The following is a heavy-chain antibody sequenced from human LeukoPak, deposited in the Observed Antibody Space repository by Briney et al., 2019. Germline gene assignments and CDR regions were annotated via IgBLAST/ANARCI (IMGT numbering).Heavy chain of an antibody. V-gene: IGHV3-23*01. D-gene: IGHD3-10*01. CDR2: ISGSGGST. CDR1: GFTFSSYA. J-gene: IGHJ4*02. Sequence: QPGGSLRLSCAASGFTFSSYAMSWVRQAPGKGLEWVSAISGSGGSTYYADSVKGRFTTSRDNSKNTLYLQMNSLRAEDTAVYYCAKDQGSREGLLWFGELLYPGPDPLSLPFDYWGQGTLVTVSS. CDR3: AKDQGSREGLLWFGELLYPGPDPLSLPFDY.